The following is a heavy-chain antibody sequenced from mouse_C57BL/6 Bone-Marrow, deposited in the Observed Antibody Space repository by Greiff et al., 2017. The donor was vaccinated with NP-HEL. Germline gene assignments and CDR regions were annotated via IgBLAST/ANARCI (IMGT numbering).Heavy chain of an antibody. CDR3: ARNPRYYFDD. CDR2: IYPYNDDT. J-gene: IGHJ2*01. V-gene: IGHV1-14*01. CDR1: GYTFTSYV. Sequence: EVQLQQSGPELVKPGASVRMSCKASGYTFTSYVLHWVKQKPGQGLEWIGYIYPYNDDTKYNEKFKGKATLTSDKSSSTAYMDLSSLTSEDSAVYYCARNPRYYFDDWGQGTTLTVSS.